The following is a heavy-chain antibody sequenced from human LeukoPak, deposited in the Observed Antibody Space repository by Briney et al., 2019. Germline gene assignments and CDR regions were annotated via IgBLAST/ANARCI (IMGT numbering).Heavy chain of an antibody. Sequence: PGGSLRLSCAASGFTFNTHGMHWVRQAPGKGLEWVVAIWFDGSVKHYSDAVKGRFTISRDNSLNTLYLQMNSLRVEDTAIYYCAKDTAVQFLEPAFWGQGTLVTVSS. D-gene: IGHD3-3*01. J-gene: IGHJ4*02. V-gene: IGHV3-33*06. CDR3: AKDTAVQFLEPAF. CDR2: IWFDGSVK. CDR1: GFTFNTHG.